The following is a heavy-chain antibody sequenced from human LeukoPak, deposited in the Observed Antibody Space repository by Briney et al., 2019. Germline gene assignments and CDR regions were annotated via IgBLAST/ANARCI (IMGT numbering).Heavy chain of an antibody. CDR3: ARDQGYYYDSSGFSD. V-gene: IGHV4-39*07. CDR1: GGSISSSSYY. Sequence: SETLSLTCTVSGGSISSSSYYWGWIRQPPGKGLEWIGTIYYSGSTYYNPSLKSRVTISVDTSKNQFSLKLSSVTAADTAVYYCARDQGYYYDSSGFSDWGQGTLVTVSS. CDR2: IYYSGST. D-gene: IGHD3-22*01. J-gene: IGHJ4*02.